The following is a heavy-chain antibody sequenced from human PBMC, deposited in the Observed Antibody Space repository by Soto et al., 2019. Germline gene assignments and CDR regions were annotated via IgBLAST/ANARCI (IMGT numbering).Heavy chain of an antibody. V-gene: IGHV1-69*01. CDR2: IIPIFGTA. J-gene: IGHJ4*02. CDR1: GGTFSSYA. Sequence: QVQLVQSGAEVKKPGSSVKVSCKASGGTFSSYAISWVRQAPGQGLEWMGGIIPIFGTANYAQKFQGRVTIPADESTSTAYMELSSLRSEDTAVYYCAAIGYCSGGSCYAFDYWGQGTLVTVSS. D-gene: IGHD2-15*01. CDR3: AAIGYCSGGSCYAFDY.